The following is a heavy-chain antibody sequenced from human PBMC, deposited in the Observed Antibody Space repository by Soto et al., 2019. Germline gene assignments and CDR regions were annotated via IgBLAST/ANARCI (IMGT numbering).Heavy chain of an antibody. CDR1: GGTFSSYA. Sequence: GASVKVSCKASGGTFSSYAISWVRQAPGQGLEWMGGIIPIFGTANYAQKFQGGVTITADESTSTAYMELSSLRSEDTAVYYCAGDHFTYCGGDCYLSRAYWGQGTLVTVSS. J-gene: IGHJ4*02. CDR3: AGDHFTYCGGDCYLSRAY. D-gene: IGHD2-21*02. V-gene: IGHV1-69*13. CDR2: IIPIFGTA.